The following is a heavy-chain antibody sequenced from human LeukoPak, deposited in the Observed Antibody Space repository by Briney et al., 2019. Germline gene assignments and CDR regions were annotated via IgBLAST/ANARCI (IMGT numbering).Heavy chain of an antibody. CDR3: GRVKNGY. CDR1: GYTFTGYY. J-gene: IGHJ4*02. Sequence: ASVKVSCKASGYTFTGYYMHWVRQAPGQGLEWMGRINPNSGGTNYAQKFQGRVTMTRDTSTSTVYMELSSLRSEDTAMYYCGRVKNGYWGQGTLVTVSS. CDR2: INPNSGGT. D-gene: IGHD2-8*01. V-gene: IGHV1-2*06.